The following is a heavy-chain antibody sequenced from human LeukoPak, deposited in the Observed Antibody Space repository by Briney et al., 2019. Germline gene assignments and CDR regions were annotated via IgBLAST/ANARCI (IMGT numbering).Heavy chain of an antibody. CDR3: AADFYGSGIFDYFDY. V-gene: IGHV1-58*01. J-gene: IGHJ4*02. Sequence: GASVKVSCKASGFTFTSSAVQWVRQARGQRLEWIGWIVVGSGNTNYAQKFQERVTITRDMSTSKAYMELSSLRSEDTAVYYCAADFYGSGIFDYFDYWGQGTLVTVSS. CDR2: IVVGSGNT. D-gene: IGHD3-10*01. CDR1: GFTFTSSA.